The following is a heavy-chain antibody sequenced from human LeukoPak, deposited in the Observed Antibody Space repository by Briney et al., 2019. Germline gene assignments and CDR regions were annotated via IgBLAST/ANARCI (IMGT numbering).Heavy chain of an antibody. Sequence: ASVKVSCKASGYTFTSYDINWVRQATGQGLEWMGWMNPNSGNTGYAQKFQGRVTITRNTSISTAYMELSSLRSEDTAVYYCARGLGRGDWYSNAYNWFDPWGQGTLVTVSS. CDR1: GYTFTSYD. D-gene: IGHD3-9*01. J-gene: IGHJ5*02. V-gene: IGHV1-8*03. CDR2: MNPNSGNT. CDR3: ARGLGRGDWYSNAYNWFDP.